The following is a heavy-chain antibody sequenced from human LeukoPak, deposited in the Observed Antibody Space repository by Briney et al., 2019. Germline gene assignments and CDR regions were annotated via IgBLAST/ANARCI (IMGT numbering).Heavy chain of an antibody. V-gene: IGHV4-34*01. J-gene: IGHJ4*02. CDR3: ARRGYSYGPSFDS. CDR2: INHSGST. Sequence: ASETLSLTCAVYGGSFSGYYWSWIRQPPGKGLEWIGEINHSGSTNYNPSLKSRVTISVDTSKNQFSLKLSSVTAADTAVYYCARRGYSYGPSFDSWGQGTLVTVSS. D-gene: IGHD5-18*01. CDR1: GGSFSGYY.